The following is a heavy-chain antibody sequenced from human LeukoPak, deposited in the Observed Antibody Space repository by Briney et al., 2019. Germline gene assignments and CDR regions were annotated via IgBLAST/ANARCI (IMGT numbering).Heavy chain of an antibody. CDR3: VRFGLTSSLDY. CDR1: GYRFTSYW. V-gene: IGHV5-51*01. Sequence: GESLKISCKGSGYRFTSYWIGWVRQMPGKGLEWMGVIYPGDSETRYSPSFQGQVTFSVDMSISTAYLQLSGLRASDTAIYYCVRFGLTSSLDYWGQGTLVTVSS. D-gene: IGHD6-13*01. CDR2: IYPGDSET. J-gene: IGHJ4*02.